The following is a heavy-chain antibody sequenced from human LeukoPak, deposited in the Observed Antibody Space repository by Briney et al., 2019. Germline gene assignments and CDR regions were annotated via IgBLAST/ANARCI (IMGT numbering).Heavy chain of an antibody. V-gene: IGHV3-7*01. D-gene: IGHD1-26*01. J-gene: IGHJ4*02. Sequence: GGSLRLSCVASGFTFSSYWMSWVRQAPGKGLEWVANIKQDGSEKYYVDSVKGRFTISRDNANNSLYLQMNSLRAEDTAVYYCARGGAASDYWGQGTLVTVSS. CDR3: ARGGAASDY. CDR1: GFTFSSYW. CDR2: IKQDGSEK.